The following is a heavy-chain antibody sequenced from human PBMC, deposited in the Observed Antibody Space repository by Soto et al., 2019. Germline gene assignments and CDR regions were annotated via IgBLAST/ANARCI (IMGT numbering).Heavy chain of an antibody. Sequence: EVQLVESGGGLVQPGRSLRLSCAASGFTFDDYAMHWVRQAPGKGPEWVSGISWNSGSIGYADSVKGRFTISRDNAKNSLYLQMNSLRAEDTALYYCAKDNGSSSWYRPFDYWGQGTLVTVSS. D-gene: IGHD6-13*01. CDR1: GFTFDDYA. J-gene: IGHJ4*02. CDR2: ISWNSGSI. V-gene: IGHV3-9*01. CDR3: AKDNGSSSWYRPFDY.